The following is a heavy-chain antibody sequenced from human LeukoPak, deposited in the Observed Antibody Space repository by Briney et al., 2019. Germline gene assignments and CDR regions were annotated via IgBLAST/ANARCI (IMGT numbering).Heavy chain of an antibody. D-gene: IGHD6-13*01. CDR1: GGSLIGYY. CDR2: ISSSSSGI. J-gene: IGHJ4*02. CDR3: ARGDGAAADY. Sequence: LSLTCAVYGGSLIGYYWSWIRQPPGKGLECISYISSSSSGIMYADSVKGRFTISRANAKNSLFLQMNSMRVEDTAVYFSARGDGAAADYWGQGTLVIVSS. V-gene: IGHV3-11*01.